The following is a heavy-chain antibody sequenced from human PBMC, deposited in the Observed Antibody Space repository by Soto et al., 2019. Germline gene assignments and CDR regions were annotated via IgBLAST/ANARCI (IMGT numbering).Heavy chain of an antibody. V-gene: IGHV4-34*01. CDR1: GGSFSGYY. CDR2: INHSGST. D-gene: IGHD3-10*01. CDR3: ASTDPSYRWVDYYYGSGSSTN. J-gene: IGHJ4*02. Sequence: QVQLQQWGAGLLKPSETLSLTCAVYGGSFSGYYWSWIRQPPGKGLEWIGEINHSGSTNYDPSLKSRVTISVDTSKNQFSLKLSSVTAADTAVYYCASTDPSYRWVDYYYGSGSSTNWGQGTLVTVSS.